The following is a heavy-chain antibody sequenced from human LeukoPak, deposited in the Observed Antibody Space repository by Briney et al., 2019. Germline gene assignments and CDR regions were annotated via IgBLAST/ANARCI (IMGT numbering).Heavy chain of an antibody. CDR2: ISSSSTYI. Sequence: GSLRLSCAASGFTFSTYSMNWVRQAPGKGLEWVSSISSSSTYIYYADSVKGRFTISRDNSKNTLYLQMNSLRAEDTAVYYCAKDQKRGYSYGYLFYYYYMDVWGKGTTVTISS. CDR1: GFTFSTYS. D-gene: IGHD5-18*01. CDR3: AKDQKRGYSYGYLFYYYYMDV. J-gene: IGHJ6*03. V-gene: IGHV3-21*01.